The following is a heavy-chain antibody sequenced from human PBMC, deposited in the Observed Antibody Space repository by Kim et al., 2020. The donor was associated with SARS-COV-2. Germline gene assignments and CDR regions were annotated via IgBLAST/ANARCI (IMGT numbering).Heavy chain of an antibody. CDR1: GFTFSTYG. J-gene: IGHJ6*03. CDR3: ARGRGSYYYYMDV. D-gene: IGHD3-10*01. CDR2: IWLDGSNK. Sequence: GGSLRLSCAASGFTFSTYGMHWVRQAPGKGLEWVAVIWLDGSNKYYIDSVKGRFTISRDNSKNTMYLQMNSVRAEDTAVYYCARGRGSYYYYMDVWGKGTTVTVSS. V-gene: IGHV3-33*01.